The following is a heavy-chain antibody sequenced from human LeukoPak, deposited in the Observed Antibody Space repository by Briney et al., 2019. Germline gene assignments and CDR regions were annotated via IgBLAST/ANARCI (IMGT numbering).Heavy chain of an antibody. CDR3: AIRTPVDIVATLGERVKKGLDY. V-gene: IGHV1-8*01. CDR1: GYTFTSYD. CDR2: MNPNSGNT. Sequence: GASVKVSCKASGYTFTSYDINWLRQATGQGPEWMGWMNPNSGNTGYAQKFQGRVTMTRNTSMSTAYMELSSLRSEDTAVYYCAIRTPVDIVATLGERVKKGLDYWGQGTLVTVSS. D-gene: IGHD5-12*01. J-gene: IGHJ4*02.